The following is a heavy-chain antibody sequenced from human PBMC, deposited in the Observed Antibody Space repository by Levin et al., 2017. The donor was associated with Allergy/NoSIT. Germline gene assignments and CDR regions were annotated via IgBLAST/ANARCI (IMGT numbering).Heavy chain of an antibody. Sequence: GESLKISCKASGYTFTSYDINWVRQATGQGLEWMGWMNPNSGNTGYAQKFQGRVTMTRNTSISTAYMELSSLRSEDTAVYYCARGLDYANPPGTPWGQGTLVTVSS. CDR2: MNPNSGNT. CDR1: GYTFTSYD. CDR3: ARGLDYANPPGTP. D-gene: IGHD4-17*01. J-gene: IGHJ5*02. V-gene: IGHV1-8*01.